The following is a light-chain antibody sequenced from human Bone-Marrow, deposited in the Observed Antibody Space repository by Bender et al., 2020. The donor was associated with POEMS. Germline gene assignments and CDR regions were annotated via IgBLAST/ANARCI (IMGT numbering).Light chain of an antibody. CDR2: EVT. CDR1: SSDIGRYNL. J-gene: IGLJ3*02. CDR3: CAFAGTWV. V-gene: IGLV2-23*02. Sequence: QSALAQPASVSGSPGQSIIISCTGASSDIGRYNLVSWYQQHPGKAPKLIIYEVTKRPSGVSNRFSGFKSGNTASLTISGLQAEDEADYYCCAFAGTWVFGGGTKLTVL.